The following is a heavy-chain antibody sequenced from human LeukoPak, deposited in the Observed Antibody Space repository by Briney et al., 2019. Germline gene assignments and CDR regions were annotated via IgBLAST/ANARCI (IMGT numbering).Heavy chain of an antibody. Sequence: GASVKVSCKASGYTFTSYAMNWVRQAPGQGLEWMGWINTNTGNPTYAQGFTGRFVFSLDTSVSTAYLQISSLKAEDTAVYYCARDYVLFGGYYTNWFDPWGQGTLVTVSS. CDR2: INTNTGNP. J-gene: IGHJ5*02. CDR3: ARDYVLFGGYYTNWFDP. D-gene: IGHD3-3*01. CDR1: GYTFTSYA. V-gene: IGHV7-4-1*02.